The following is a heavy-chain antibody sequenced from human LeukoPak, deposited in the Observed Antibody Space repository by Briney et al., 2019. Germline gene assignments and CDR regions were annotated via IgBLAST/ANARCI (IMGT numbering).Heavy chain of an antibody. V-gene: IGHV3-30*03. D-gene: IGHD4-17*01. CDR2: ISYDGNNK. Sequence: GGSLRLSCADSGFTLSIYGLHWVRQAPGKGLEWVAVISYDGNNKFYADSVKGRFTVSRDNSNNTLYLQMSSLRLDDTAIYYCARGLNRYFTTVTPLGDYWGQGILVTVSS. J-gene: IGHJ4*02. CDR1: GFTLSIYG. CDR3: ARGLNRYFTTVTPLGDY.